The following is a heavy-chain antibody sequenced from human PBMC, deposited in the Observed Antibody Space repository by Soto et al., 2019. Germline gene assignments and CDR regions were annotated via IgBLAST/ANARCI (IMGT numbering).Heavy chain of an antibody. Sequence: EVQLVESGGGLVQPGGSLRLSCAASGFSLSIYWMYWVRQAPGKGLVWVSRVNNDGSSTSYADSVKGRFTISRDNAKNTVYMHMHSLRAEDTAVYYCARGVIGDYGMDVWGQGTTVTVSS. CDR1: GFSLSIYW. D-gene: IGHD7-27*01. V-gene: IGHV3-74*01. CDR2: VNNDGSST. CDR3: ARGVIGDYGMDV. J-gene: IGHJ6*02.